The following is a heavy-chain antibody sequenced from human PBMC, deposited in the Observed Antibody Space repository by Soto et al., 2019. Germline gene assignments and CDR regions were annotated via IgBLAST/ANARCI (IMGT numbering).Heavy chain of an antibody. J-gene: IGHJ6*02. CDR2: ISAYNGNT. CDR3: ASGGSYYEGYYYYYGMDV. Sequence: GASVEVSCKASGYTFTSYCISWVLQAPGQGLEWMGWISAYNGNTNYAQKLQGRVTMTTDTSTSTAYMELRSLRSDDTAVYYCASGGSYYEGYYYYYGMDVWGQGTTVTVSS. V-gene: IGHV1-18*04. CDR1: GYTFTSYC. D-gene: IGHD1-26*01.